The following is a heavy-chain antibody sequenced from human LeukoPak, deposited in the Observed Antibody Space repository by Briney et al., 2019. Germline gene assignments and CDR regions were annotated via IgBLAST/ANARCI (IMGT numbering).Heavy chain of an antibody. CDR1: GYTFTGYY. CDR2: ISAYNGNT. Sequence: GASVKVSCKASGYTFTGYYMHWVRQAPGQGLEWMGWISAYNGNTNYAQKLQGRVTMTTDTSTSTAYMDLRSLRSDDTAVYYCARVSILTGYFPNDYWGQGTLVTVSS. D-gene: IGHD3-9*01. CDR3: ARVSILTGYFPNDY. V-gene: IGHV1-18*04. J-gene: IGHJ4*02.